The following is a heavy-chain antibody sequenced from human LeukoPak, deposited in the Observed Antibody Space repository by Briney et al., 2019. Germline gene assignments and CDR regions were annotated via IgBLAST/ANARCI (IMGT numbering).Heavy chain of an antibody. J-gene: IGHJ4*02. CDR1: GFTFSSYE. V-gene: IGHV3-48*03. D-gene: IGHD4-17*01. CDR3: ARGSPSGDYWDY. Sequence: GGSPRLSCAASGFTFSSYEMNWVRQAPGKGLEWVSYISSSGSTIYYADSVKGRFTISRDNAKNSLYLQMNSLRAEDTAVYYCARGSPSGDYWDYWGQGTLVTASS. CDR2: ISSSGSTI.